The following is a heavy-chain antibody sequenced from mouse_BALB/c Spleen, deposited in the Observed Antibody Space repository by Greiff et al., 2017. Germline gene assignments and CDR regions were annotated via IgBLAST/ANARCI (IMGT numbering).Heavy chain of an antibody. Sequence: QVHVKQSGAELVRPGVSVKISCKGSGYTFTDYAMHWVKQSHAKSLEWIGVISTYYGDASYNQKFKGKATMTVDKSSSTAYMELARLTSEDSAIYYCARVGLRRDAMDYGGQGTSVTVSS. CDR2: ISTYYGDA. CDR1: GYTFTDYA. V-gene: IGHV1S137*01. J-gene: IGHJ4*01. D-gene: IGHD2-4*01. CDR3: ARVGLRRDAMDY.